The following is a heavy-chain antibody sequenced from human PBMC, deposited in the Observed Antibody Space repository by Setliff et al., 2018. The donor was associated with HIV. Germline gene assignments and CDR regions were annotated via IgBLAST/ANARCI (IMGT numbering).Heavy chain of an antibody. Sequence: SETLSLTCTVSHYSINGEYYWGWFRQPPGKGLEYIGSIYQSGSTYCSPSLKSRVSMSIDTSKDQFSLRLKSLTASDTAVYYCARLDTIMLYSDCWGQGTLVTSPQ. D-gene: IGHD3-16*01. CDR2: IYQSGST. CDR1: HYSINGEYY. CDR3: ARLDTIMLYSDC. J-gene: IGHJ4*02. V-gene: IGHV4-38-2*02.